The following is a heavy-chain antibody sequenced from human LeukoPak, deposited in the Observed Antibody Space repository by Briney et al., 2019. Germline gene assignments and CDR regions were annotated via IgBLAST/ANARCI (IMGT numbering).Heavy chain of an antibody. Sequence: SETLSLTCTVSDGSISSYYWSWIRQPAGKGLEWIGRTYTSGSTKYNPSLKSRVTMSVETSKNQFSLKMTSVTAADTAVYFRARSGRGYTYGTYYYYMDVWGKGTTVTVSS. D-gene: IGHD5-18*01. CDR1: DGSISSYY. J-gene: IGHJ6*03. V-gene: IGHV4-4*07. CDR2: TYTSGST. CDR3: ARSGRGYTYGTYYYYMDV.